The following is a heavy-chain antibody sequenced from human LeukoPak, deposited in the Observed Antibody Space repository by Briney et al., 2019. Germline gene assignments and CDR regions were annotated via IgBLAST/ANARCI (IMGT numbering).Heavy chain of an antibody. CDR1: GFTFSSYG. D-gene: IGHD5-18*01. CDR2: ISGSGGST. Sequence: PGGSLRLSCTASGFTFSSYGMSWVRQAPGKGLEWVSAISGSGGSTYYADSVKGRFTISRDNAKNTLYLQMNSLRAEDTAVYYCAKGRGYSYGYWYFDLWGRGTLVTVSS. V-gene: IGHV3-23*01. J-gene: IGHJ2*01. CDR3: AKGRGYSYGYWYFDL.